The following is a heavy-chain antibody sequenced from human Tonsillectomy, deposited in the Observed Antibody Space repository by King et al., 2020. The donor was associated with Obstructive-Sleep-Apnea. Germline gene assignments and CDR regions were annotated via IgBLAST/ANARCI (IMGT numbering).Heavy chain of an antibody. CDR2: IYYSGST. CDR1: GGSISSYY. CDR3: ATQGYSYGPFDY. Sequence: VQLQESGPGLVKPSETLSLTCTVSGGSISSYYWSWIRQPPGKGLEWIGYIYYSGSTNYNPSLKSRVTISADTSKNQFSLRLNSVTAVDTAVYYCATQGYSYGPFDYWGQGTLVTVSS. D-gene: IGHD5-18*01. J-gene: IGHJ4*02. V-gene: IGHV4-59*01.